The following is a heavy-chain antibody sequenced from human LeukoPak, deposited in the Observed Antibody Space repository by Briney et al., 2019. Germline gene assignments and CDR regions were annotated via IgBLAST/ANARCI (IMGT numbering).Heavy chain of an antibody. D-gene: IGHD3-10*01. V-gene: IGHV4-61*02. CDR3: ARDGFHFGELFWYYFDY. J-gene: IGHJ4*02. CDR1: GGSISSSSYY. CDR2: IYASGST. Sequence: PSETLSLTCTVSGGSISSSSYYWGWIRQPAGQGLEWIGRIYASGSTNYNPSLKSRVTMSVDTSKNQFSLKLSSVTAADTAVYYCARDGFHFGELFWYYFDYWGQGTLVTVSS.